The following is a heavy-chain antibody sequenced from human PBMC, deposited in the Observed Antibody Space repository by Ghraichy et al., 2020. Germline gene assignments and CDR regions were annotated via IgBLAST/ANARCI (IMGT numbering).Heavy chain of an antibody. Sequence: SETLSLTCAVSGGSISSGGYSWSWIRQPPGKGLEWIGYIYHSGSTYYNPSLKSRVTISVDRSKNQFSLKLSSVTAADTAVYYCARTASSPDDYLDYWGQGTLVTVSS. V-gene: IGHV4-30-2*01. J-gene: IGHJ4*02. CDR2: IYHSGST. D-gene: IGHD3-16*01. CDR1: GGSISSGGYS. CDR3: ARTASSPDDYLDY.